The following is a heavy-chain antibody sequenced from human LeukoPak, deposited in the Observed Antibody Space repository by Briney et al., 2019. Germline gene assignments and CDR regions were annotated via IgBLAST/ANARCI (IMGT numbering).Heavy chain of an antibody. CDR3: AKEDIVVVPAADYYGMDV. CDR2: ISGRGGST. J-gene: IGHJ6*02. D-gene: IGHD2-2*01. CDR1: GFTFSSYS. Sequence: GGSLRLSCAASGFTFSSYSMNWVRQAPGKGLKWFSAISGRGGSTYYADSVKGRFTISRDNSKNTLYLQMNSLRAEDTAVYYCAKEDIVVVPAADYYGMDVWGQETTVTVSS. V-gene: IGHV3-23*01.